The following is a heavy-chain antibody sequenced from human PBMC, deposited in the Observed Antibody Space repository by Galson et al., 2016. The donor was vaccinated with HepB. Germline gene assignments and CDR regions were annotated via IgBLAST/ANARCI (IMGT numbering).Heavy chain of an antibody. D-gene: IGHD3-22*01. J-gene: IGHJ4*02. V-gene: IGHV3-30-3*01. CDR2: ISYDGSKK. Sequence: SLRLSCAASGFPFRSNAMHWVRQAPGKGLEWVAVISYDGSKKVYADSVKGRFTISRDNSKNTFHLQMNSLRPEDTAVYYCARDLTPLIVVVNTYSVDSWGQGTRVTVSS. CDR1: GFPFRSNA. CDR3: ARDLTPLIVVVNTYSVDS.